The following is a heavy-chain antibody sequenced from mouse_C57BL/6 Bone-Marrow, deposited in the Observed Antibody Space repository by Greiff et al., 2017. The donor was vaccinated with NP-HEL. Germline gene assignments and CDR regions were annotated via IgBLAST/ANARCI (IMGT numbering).Heavy chain of an antibody. D-gene: IGHD1-1*01. J-gene: IGHJ1*03. CDR1: GYTFTSYT. CDR3: ARRGGYYYGSSYGWYFDV. Sequence: VQLQQSGAELARPGASVKMSCKASGYTFTSYTMHWVKQRPGQGLEWIGYINPSSGYTKYNQKFKDKATLTADKSSSPAYMQLSSRTSEDSAVYYCARRGGYYYGSSYGWYFDVWGTGTTVTVSS. CDR2: INPSSGYT. V-gene: IGHV1-4*01.